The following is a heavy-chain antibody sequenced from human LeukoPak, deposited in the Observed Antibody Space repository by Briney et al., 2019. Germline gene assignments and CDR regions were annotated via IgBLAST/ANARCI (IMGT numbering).Heavy chain of an antibody. Sequence: PGGSLILSCAASGLIFSTYAMSWVRQAPGKGLEWVSTISGSGGNTYYADSVKGRFTISRDNSENTLYLQMNSLRAEDTAVYYCARGYNYDQWGQGTLVTVSS. CDR2: ISGSGGNT. J-gene: IGHJ4*02. CDR3: ARGYNYDQ. D-gene: IGHD5-18*01. CDR1: GLIFSTYA. V-gene: IGHV3-23*01.